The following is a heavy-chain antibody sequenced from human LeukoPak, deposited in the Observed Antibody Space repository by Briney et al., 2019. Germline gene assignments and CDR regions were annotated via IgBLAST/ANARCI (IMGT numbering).Heavy chain of an antibody. V-gene: IGHV1-18*04. Sequence: GASVKVSCKASGYTFTSYGISWVRQAPGQGLEWMGWISAYNGNTNYAQKLQGRVTMTTDTSTSTDYMELRSLRSDDTAVYYFARSPLGYCSSTSCEDPWFDYWGQGTLVTVSS. CDR2: ISAYNGNT. CDR3: ARSPLGYCSSTSCEDPWFDY. CDR1: GYTFTSYG. J-gene: IGHJ4*02. D-gene: IGHD2-2*01.